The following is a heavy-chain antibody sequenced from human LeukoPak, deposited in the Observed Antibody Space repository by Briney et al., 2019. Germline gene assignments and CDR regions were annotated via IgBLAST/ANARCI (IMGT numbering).Heavy chain of an antibody. CDR1: GFTVSSNY. CDR3: ARGGSYLSAFDI. J-gene: IGHJ2*01. D-gene: IGHD1-26*01. V-gene: IGHV3-53*01. CDR2: IYSGGST. Sequence: GGSLRLSCAASGFTVSSNYMSWVRQAPGKGLEWVSIIYSGGSTFYADSVKGRFTISRDNSRNTLYLQMNSLRAEDTAVYYCARGGSYLSAFDIWGRGTLVTVSS.